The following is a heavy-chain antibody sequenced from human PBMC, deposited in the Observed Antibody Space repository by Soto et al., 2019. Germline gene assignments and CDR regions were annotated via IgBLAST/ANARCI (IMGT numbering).Heavy chain of an antibody. V-gene: IGHV4-31*03. CDR3: ARDSRSSWHYYYYYGMDV. CDR1: GGSISSGGYY. J-gene: IGHJ6*02. CDR2: IYYSGST. Sequence: PSETLSLTCTVSGGSISSGGYYWSWIRQHLGKGLEWIGYIYYSGSTYYNPSLKSRVTISVDTSKNQFSLKLSSVTAADTAVYYCARDSRSSWHYYYYYGMDVWGQGTTVTVSS. D-gene: IGHD6-13*01.